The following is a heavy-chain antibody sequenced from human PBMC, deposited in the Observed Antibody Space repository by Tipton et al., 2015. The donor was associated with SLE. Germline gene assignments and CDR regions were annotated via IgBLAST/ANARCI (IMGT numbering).Heavy chain of an antibody. CDR3: ARELMDYGSGSYYNFDP. V-gene: IGHV4-4*07. D-gene: IGHD3-10*01. CDR1: GGSISSYY. Sequence: TLSLTCTVSGGSISSYYWSWIRQPAGKGLEWIGHIYTSGSTNYNPPPKSRVTISVDTSKNQFSLKLSSVTAADTAVYYCARELMDYGSGSYYNFDPWGQGTLVTVSS. J-gene: IGHJ5*02. CDR2: IYTSGST.